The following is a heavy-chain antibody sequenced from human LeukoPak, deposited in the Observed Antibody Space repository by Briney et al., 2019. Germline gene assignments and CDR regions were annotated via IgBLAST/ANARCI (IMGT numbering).Heavy chain of an antibody. D-gene: IGHD3/OR15-3a*01. CDR2: ISSSSSYI. Sequence: GGSLRLSCAASGFTFSSYSMNWVRQAPGKGLEWVSSISSSSSYIYYADSVKGRFTISRDNAKNSLYLQMNSLRAEDTAVYYCASGKGLVISVSFDYWGQGTLVTVSS. J-gene: IGHJ4*02. V-gene: IGHV3-21*01. CDR1: GFTFSSYS. CDR3: ASGKGLVISVSFDY.